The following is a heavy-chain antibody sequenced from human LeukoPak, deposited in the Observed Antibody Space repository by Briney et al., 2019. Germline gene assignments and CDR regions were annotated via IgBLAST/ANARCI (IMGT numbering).Heavy chain of an antibody. CDR3: TVDSYYDFWSGYYATTPFDY. CDR1: GFTLSNAW. V-gene: IGHV3-15*01. CDR2: IKSKTDGGTT. J-gene: IGHJ4*02. Sequence: GGSLRLSCAASGFTLSNAWMSWVRQAPGKGLEWVGRIKSKTDGGTTDYAAPVKGRFTISRDDSKNTLYLQMNSLKTEDTAVYYCTVDSYYDFWSGYYATTPFDYWGQGTLVTVSS. D-gene: IGHD3-3*01.